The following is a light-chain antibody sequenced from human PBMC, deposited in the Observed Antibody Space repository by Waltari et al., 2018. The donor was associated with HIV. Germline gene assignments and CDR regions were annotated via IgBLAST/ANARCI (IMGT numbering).Light chain of an antibody. V-gene: IGKV1-39*01. CDR2: AAS. CDR1: QNINTY. CDR3: QQTYSTLALT. Sequence: DIQMTQSPSSLSASVGDRVTITCRASQNINTYLNWYQQQPGKAPRLLIYAASSLQSGVPSRVSGSGSGTEFTLTVRTLQPEDFATYYCQQTYSTLALTFGGGTKVDMK. J-gene: IGKJ4*01.